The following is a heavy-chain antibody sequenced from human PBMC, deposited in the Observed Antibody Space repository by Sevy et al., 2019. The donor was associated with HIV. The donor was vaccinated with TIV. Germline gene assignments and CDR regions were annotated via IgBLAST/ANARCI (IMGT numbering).Heavy chain of an antibody. V-gene: IGHV3-30-3*01. CDR3: ALERLSSDVAEYFQN. D-gene: IGHD1-1*01. Sequence: GGSLRLSCAASRFTFNRYSMHWVRQAPGKGLEWVATISYDAVNKHYADSVRGRFTISRDNFQNSLFLQMNSLRTEDTAMYYCALERLSSDVAEYFQNWGQGTLVTVSS. CDR2: ISYDAVNK. CDR1: RFTFNRYS. J-gene: IGHJ1*01.